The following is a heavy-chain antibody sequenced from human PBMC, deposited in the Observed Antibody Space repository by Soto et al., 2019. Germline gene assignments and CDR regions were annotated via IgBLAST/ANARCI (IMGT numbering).Heavy chain of an antibody. D-gene: IGHD2-2*01. Sequence: GGSLRLSCAASGFTFSSYAMSWVRQAPGKGLEWVSAISGSGGSTYYADSVKGRFTISRDNSKNTLYLQMNSLRAEDTAVYYCAKDAVVPAATESYYFDYWGQGTLVTVSS. V-gene: IGHV3-23*01. J-gene: IGHJ4*02. CDR2: ISGSGGST. CDR3: AKDAVVPAATESYYFDY. CDR1: GFTFSSYA.